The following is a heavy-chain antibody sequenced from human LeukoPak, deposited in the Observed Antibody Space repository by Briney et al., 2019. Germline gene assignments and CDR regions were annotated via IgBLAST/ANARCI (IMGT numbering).Heavy chain of an antibody. D-gene: IGHD5-12*01. V-gene: IGHV3-23*01. J-gene: IGHJ4*02. Sequence: PGGSLRLSCAASGFTFTSYAMSWVRQAPGKGLEWVSSISGSGGSTYYADSVKGRFTISRDNSKNTLYLQMNSLRAEDTALYYCAKDMGYRGYFDYWGQGTLVTVSS. CDR3: AKDMGYRGYFDY. CDR1: GFTFTSYA. CDR2: ISGSGGST.